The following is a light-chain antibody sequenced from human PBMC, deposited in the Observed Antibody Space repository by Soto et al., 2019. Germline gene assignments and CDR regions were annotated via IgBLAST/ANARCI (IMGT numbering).Light chain of an antibody. CDR2: AAS. J-gene: IGKJ1*01. CDR3: QQYHSYPPS. V-gene: IGKV1-16*02. Sequence: DIQMTQSPSSLSASVGDRVTITCRASQDIYNYLAWFQQKPGKAPKSLIYAASNLQTGVPSKFSGSSSGTDFTLTINSLQPEDFATYYCQQYHSYPPSFGQGTKVEIK. CDR1: QDIYNY.